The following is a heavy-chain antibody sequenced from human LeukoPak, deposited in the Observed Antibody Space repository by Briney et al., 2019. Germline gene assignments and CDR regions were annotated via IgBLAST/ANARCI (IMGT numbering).Heavy chain of an antibody. CDR1: EGTFSSYA. Sequence: SVKVSCKASEGTFSSYAISWVRQAPGQGLERMGGIIPIFGTANYAQKFQGRVTITADESTSTAYMELSSLRSEDTAVYYCARANYDFWSGEDVWGKGTTVTVSS. V-gene: IGHV1-69*13. CDR2: IIPIFGTA. J-gene: IGHJ6*04. CDR3: ARANYDFWSGEDV. D-gene: IGHD3-3*01.